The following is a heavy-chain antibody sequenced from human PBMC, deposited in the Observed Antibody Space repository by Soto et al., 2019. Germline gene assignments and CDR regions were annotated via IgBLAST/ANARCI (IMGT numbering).Heavy chain of an antibody. V-gene: IGHV3-21*01. CDR1: ILRAHRFT. D-gene: IGHD6-13*01. J-gene: IGHJ5*02. CDR3: TRDASRDSSARGWFDP. CDR2: ISSNSAYI. Sequence: AGSLRISCAAWILRAHRFTKNWVRQAPGKGLEWVSTISSNSAYIYYTDALRGRFTISRDNAKNSLHLQMNSLRAEDTAVYYCTRDASRDSSARGWFDPWGPGTLVTVSS.